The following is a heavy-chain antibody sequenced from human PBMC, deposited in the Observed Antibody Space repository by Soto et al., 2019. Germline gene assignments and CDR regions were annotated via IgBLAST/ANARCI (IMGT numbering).Heavy chain of an antibody. CDR2: IKEDGSQK. CDR3: ARGDYYDSSGPFSDAFDI. D-gene: IGHD3-22*01. V-gene: IGHV3-7*04. CDR1: GFTFSSYW. J-gene: IGHJ3*02. Sequence: HPGGSLRLSCAASGFTFSSYWMSWVRQAPGKGLEWVANIKEDGSQKWYVDSVKGRFTISRDNGKNSLYLQINSLRAEDTAVYYCARGDYYDSSGPFSDAFDIWGQGTRSPSPQ.